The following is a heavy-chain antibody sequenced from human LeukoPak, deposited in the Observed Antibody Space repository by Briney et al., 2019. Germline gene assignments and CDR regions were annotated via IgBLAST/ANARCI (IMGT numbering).Heavy chain of an antibody. J-gene: IGHJ4*02. Sequence: SETLSLTCSVPGASISAYHWSWIRQPAGKGLEWIGRIYSSGRTNYIPSLKSRLTMSVDTSNNQFSLKLNSVTAADTAVYYCARDYSYPDYWGQGTLVTVSS. CDR2: IYSSGRT. D-gene: IGHD5-18*01. V-gene: IGHV4-4*07. CDR1: GASISAYH. CDR3: ARDYSYPDY.